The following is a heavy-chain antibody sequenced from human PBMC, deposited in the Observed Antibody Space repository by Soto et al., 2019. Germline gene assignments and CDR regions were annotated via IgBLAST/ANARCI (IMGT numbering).Heavy chain of an antibody. CDR3: AVAYDSSGTHYYYYGMDV. J-gene: IGHJ6*02. CDR2: IVVGSGNT. Sequence: SVKVSCKASGFTFTSSAVQWVRQARGQRLEWIGWIVVGSGNTNYAQKFQERVTITRDMSTSTAYMELSSLRSEDTAVYYCAVAYDSSGTHYYYYGMDVWGQGTTVTVSS. CDR1: GFTFTSSA. V-gene: IGHV1-58*01. D-gene: IGHD3-22*01.